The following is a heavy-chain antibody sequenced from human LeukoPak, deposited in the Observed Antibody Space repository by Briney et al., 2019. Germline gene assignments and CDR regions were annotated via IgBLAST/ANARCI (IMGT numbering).Heavy chain of an antibody. D-gene: IGHD5-12*01. V-gene: IGHV4-39*01. Sequence: PSETLSLTCTVSGGSISSNSYYWGWICQPPGKGLEWIGSIYYSGSTYYNPSLKSRVTASMDTSKNQFSLKLSSVTAADTAMYYCARSSEATVAPIKRYLENWGQGTLVTVSS. CDR3: ARSSEATVAPIKRYLEN. J-gene: IGHJ1*01. CDR1: GGSISSNSYY. CDR2: IYYSGST.